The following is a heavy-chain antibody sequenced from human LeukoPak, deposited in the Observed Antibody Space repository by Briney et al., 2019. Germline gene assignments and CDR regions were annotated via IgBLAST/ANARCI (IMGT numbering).Heavy chain of an antibody. CDR2: IYHSGST. V-gene: IGHV4-30-2*01. CDR1: GGSISSGGYS. J-gene: IGHJ5*02. CDR3: ARVITMVRGVIPAPNWFDP. Sequence: SQTLSLTCAVSGGSISSGGYSWSWIRQPPGKGLEWIGYIYHSGSTYYNPSLKSRVTISVDRSKNQFSLKLSSVTAADTAVYYCARVITMVRGVIPAPNWFDPWGQGTLVTASS. D-gene: IGHD3-10*01.